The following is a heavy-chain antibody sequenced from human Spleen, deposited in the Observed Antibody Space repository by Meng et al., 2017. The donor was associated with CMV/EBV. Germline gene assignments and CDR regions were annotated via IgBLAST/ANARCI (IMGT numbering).Heavy chain of an antibody. CDR1: GGSFSGYY. CDR2: INHSGST. CDR3: CSRRFGEWGY. Sequence: EQLRRGGAGLLQPSETLSRTVPVYGGSFSGYYLSLIRQPPGKGLEWIGVINHSGSTNYNPSLKSRVTISVDTSKNQFSLKLSSVTAADTAVYYCCSRRFGEWGYWGQGTLVTVSS. V-gene: IGHV4-34*01. D-gene: IGHD3-10*01. J-gene: IGHJ4*02.